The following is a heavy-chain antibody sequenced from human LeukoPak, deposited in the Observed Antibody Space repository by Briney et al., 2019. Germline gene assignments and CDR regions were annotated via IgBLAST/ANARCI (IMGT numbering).Heavy chain of an antibody. CDR2: IYYSGST. D-gene: IGHD1-26*01. V-gene: IGHV4-59*01. CDR1: GGSISSYY. Sequence: SETLSLTCTVSGGSISSYYWSWIRQPPGKGLEWIGYIYYSGSTNYNPSLKSRVTISVDTSKNQFSLKLSSVTAADTAVYYCARGLMGGSPWGYYYYYMDVWGKGTTVTVSS. J-gene: IGHJ6*03. CDR3: ARGLMGGSPWGYYYYYMDV.